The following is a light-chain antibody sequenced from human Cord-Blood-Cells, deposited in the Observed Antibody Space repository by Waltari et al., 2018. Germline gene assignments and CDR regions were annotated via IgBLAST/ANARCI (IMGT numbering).Light chain of an antibody. Sequence: QSVLTQPPSVSGAPGQRVTIPCTWSSSHIGAGYHVHWYQQLPGTAPKLLIYGNSNRPSGVPDRFSGSKSGTSASLAITGLQAEDEADYYCQSYDSSLSANYVFGTGTKVTVL. CDR1: SSHIGAGYH. J-gene: IGLJ1*01. CDR3: QSYDSSLSANYV. V-gene: IGLV1-40*01. CDR2: GNS.